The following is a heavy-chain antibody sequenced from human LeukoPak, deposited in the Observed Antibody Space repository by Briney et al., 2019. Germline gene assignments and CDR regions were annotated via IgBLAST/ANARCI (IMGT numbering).Heavy chain of an antibody. Sequence: PGGSLRLSCAASGFTVSNMYMTWVRQAPGKGLEWVSLIYGDGRTSYAASVKGRFSISRDNSKNTLYLEMNSLRAEDTAVYYCAKSGVSYTFDYWGQGTLVTVSS. CDR3: AKSGVSYTFDY. J-gene: IGHJ4*02. CDR2: IYGDGRT. CDR1: GFTVSNMY. V-gene: IGHV3-53*05. D-gene: IGHD2-8*01.